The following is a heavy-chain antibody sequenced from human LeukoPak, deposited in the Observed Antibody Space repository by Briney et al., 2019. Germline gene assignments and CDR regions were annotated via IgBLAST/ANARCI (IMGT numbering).Heavy chain of an antibody. CDR3: AKDRRGDGYNYEWRWFDP. D-gene: IGHD5-24*01. CDR2: ISCNSGSI. CDR1: GFTFDDYA. J-gene: IGHJ5*02. Sequence: GRSLRLSCAASGFTFDDYAMHWVRQAPGKGLEWVSGISCNSGSIGYADSVKGRFTISRYNAKNSLYLQMNSLRAEDTALYYCAKDRRGDGYNYEWRWFDPWGQGTLVTVSS. V-gene: IGHV3-9*01.